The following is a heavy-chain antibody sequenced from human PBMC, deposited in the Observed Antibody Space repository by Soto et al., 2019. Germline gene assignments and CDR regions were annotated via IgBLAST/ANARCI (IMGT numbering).Heavy chain of an antibody. V-gene: IGHV2-5*01. Sequence: SGPTLVNPTQTLTLTCTFSGFSLTTDGMAVAWIRQPPGKALEWLALIYWNDDKRYSPSLRDRLTITRDTSKNQVVLTMINMDPVDTATYYCAHRPGYYDSSAPYRWGQGTLVTVSS. D-gene: IGHD3-22*01. CDR2: IYWNDDK. J-gene: IGHJ5*02. CDR1: GFSLTTDGMA. CDR3: AHRPGYYDSSAPYR.